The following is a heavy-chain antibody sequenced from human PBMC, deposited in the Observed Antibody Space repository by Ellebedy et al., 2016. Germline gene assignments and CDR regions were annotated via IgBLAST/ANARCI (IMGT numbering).Heavy chain of an antibody. CDR2: ITGSGDST. V-gene: IGHV3-23*01. D-gene: IGHD6-25*01. Sequence: GESLKISXAASGFTFSSYAMSWVRQAPGKGLEWVSAITGSGDSTYYSASVKGRFTISKDYAKKSLYLQMNSLRAGDTAVYYCARLGGYSSGWRSFDYWGQGALVTVSS. CDR3: ARLGGYSSGWRSFDY. J-gene: IGHJ4*02. CDR1: GFTFSSYA.